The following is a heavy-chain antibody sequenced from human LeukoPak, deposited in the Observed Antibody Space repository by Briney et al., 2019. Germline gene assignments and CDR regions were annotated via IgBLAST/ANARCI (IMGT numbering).Heavy chain of an antibody. CDR2: ISATLGAT. Sequence: PGGSLRLSCAASGFTVTKYDLTWVRQAQGKGLEWVSSISATLGATHYADSVRGRFTISRDNSKNTLYLEMNSLRAEDTAVYYCAKGGYTTWFDPWGQGTLVTVSS. CDR1: GFTVTKYD. J-gene: IGHJ5*02. V-gene: IGHV3-23*01. D-gene: IGHD2-15*01. CDR3: AKGGYTTWFDP.